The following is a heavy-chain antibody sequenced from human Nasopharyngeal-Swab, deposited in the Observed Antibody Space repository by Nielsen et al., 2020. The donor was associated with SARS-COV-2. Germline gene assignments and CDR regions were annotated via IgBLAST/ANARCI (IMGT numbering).Heavy chain of an antibody. CDR1: GGSFSGYY. CDR2: INHSGST. V-gene: IGHV4-34*01. CDR3: ARGLGGYDSFDY. Sequence: SETLSLTCAVYGGSFSGYYWSWIRQPPGKGLEWIGEINHSGSTNYNPSLKSRVTISVDTSKNQFSLMLSSVTAADTAVYYCARGLGGYDSFDYWGQGTLVTVSS. D-gene: IGHD5-12*01. J-gene: IGHJ4*02.